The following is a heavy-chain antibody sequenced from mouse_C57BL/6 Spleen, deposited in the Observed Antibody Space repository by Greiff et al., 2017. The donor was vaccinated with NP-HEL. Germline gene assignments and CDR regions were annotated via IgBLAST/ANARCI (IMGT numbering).Heavy chain of an antibody. Sequence: QVQLKQPGAELVRPGTSVKLSCKASGYTFTSYWMHWVKQRPGQGLEWIGVIDPSDSYTKYNQKFKGKVTLTVDTSSSTAYMQLSSLTSEDSAVYYCANHYYGSTEYWGQGTTLTVSS. V-gene: IGHV1-59*01. J-gene: IGHJ2*01. CDR2: IDPSDSYT. CDR1: GYTFTSYW. D-gene: IGHD1-1*01. CDR3: ANHYYGSTEY.